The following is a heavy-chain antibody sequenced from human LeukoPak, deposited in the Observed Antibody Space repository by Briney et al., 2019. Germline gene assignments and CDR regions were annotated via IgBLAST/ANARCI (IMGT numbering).Heavy chain of an antibody. CDR3: VRKGASNWYLDF. V-gene: IGHV5-51*01. Sequence: GESLKISCQGSGYPFTTYWIAWVRQMPGKGLEWMGVIYYAVSDTTFSPSFQGQVTISADKSISTAYLQWSSLQASDTAIYYCVRKGASNWYLDFWGQGTLVTLS. CDR2: IYYAVSDT. J-gene: IGHJ4*02. CDR1: GYPFTTYW. D-gene: IGHD1-20*01.